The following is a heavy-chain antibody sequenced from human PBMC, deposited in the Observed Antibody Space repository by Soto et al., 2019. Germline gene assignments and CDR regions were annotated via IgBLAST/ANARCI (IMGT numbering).Heavy chain of an antibody. CDR3: ARFRRGSSGSNFFDF. D-gene: IGHD3-22*01. CDR2: IYSGGST. CDR1: GFTVSSNY. Sequence: GGSLRLSCAASGFTVSSNYMSWVRQAPGKGLEWVSVIYSGGSTYYADSVKGRFTISRDNSKNTLYLQMNSLRAEDTAVYYCARFRRGSSGSNFFDFWGQGALVTVSS. V-gene: IGHV3-53*01. J-gene: IGHJ4*02.